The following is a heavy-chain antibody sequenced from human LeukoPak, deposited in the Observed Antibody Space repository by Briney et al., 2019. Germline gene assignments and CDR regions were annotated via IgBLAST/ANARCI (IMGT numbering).Heavy chain of an antibody. CDR3: ARVRVRWLCPDY. J-gene: IGHJ4*02. Sequence: SQTLSLTCTVSGGSISSGDYYWGWIRQPPGKGLEWIGYIYYSGSTYYNPSLKSRVTISVDTSKNQFSLKLSSVTAADTAVYYCARVRVRWLCPDYWGQGTLVTVSS. V-gene: IGHV4-30-4*01. D-gene: IGHD3-22*01. CDR2: IYYSGST. CDR1: GGSISSGDYY.